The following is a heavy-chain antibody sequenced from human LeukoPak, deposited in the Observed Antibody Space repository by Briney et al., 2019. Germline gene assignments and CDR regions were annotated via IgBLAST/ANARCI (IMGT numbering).Heavy chain of an antibody. D-gene: IGHD2-21*01. V-gene: IGHV4-59*01. CDR3: AGYPILGAYCGGDCYFEY. CDR1: GGSISSYY. J-gene: IGHJ4*02. CDR2: IYYSGST. Sequence: SETLSLTCTVSGGSISSYYWSWVRQPPGKGLEWIGYIYYSGSTNYNPSLKSRVTISVDTSKNQFSLKLSSVTAADTAVYYCAGYPILGAYCGGDCYFEYWGRGTLVTVSS.